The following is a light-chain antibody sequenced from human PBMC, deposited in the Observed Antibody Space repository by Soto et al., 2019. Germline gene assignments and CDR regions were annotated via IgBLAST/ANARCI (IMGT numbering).Light chain of an antibody. V-gene: IGKV3-11*01. CDR3: QQYSSWLRS. J-gene: IGKJ4*01. CDR2: HAS. Sequence: EIVLTQSPATLSLSPGDRAALSCRASQTVTNLAWYQHKPGQAPRLLIYHASTRATGIPARFSGSGSGTDFTLSISSLAPEDFAVYYCQQYSSWLRSFGGGTRVKIK. CDR1: QTVTN.